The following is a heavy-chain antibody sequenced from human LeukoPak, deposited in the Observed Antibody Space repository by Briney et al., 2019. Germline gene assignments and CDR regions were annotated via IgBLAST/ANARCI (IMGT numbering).Heavy chain of an antibody. J-gene: IGHJ6*03. V-gene: IGHV3-23*01. Sequence: GGSLRLSCAASGFTFSSYAMSWVRQAPGKGLEWVSAISGSGGSTYYADSVKGRFTISRDNSKNTLYLQMSSLRAEDTAVYYCAKKVVTQYYYYMDVWGKGTTVTVSS. CDR3: AKKVVTQYYYYMDV. CDR2: ISGSGGST. CDR1: GFTFSSYA. D-gene: IGHD4-23*01.